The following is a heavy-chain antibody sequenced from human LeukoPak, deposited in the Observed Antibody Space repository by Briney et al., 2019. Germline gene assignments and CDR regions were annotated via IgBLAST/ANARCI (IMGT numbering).Heavy chain of an antibody. CDR3: ARVAKERVGGVYYFDY. CDR1: GFTFRDYD. V-gene: IGHV3-13*01. D-gene: IGHD1-1*01. CDR2: IGTAGDT. J-gene: IGHJ4*02. Sequence: GGSLRLSCSASGFTFRDYDMHWVRQATGKGLEWVSAIGTAGDTYYTGSVKGRFTISRENAKNSLYLQMNSLRAGDTAVYYCARVAKERVGGVYYFDYWGQGTLVTVSS.